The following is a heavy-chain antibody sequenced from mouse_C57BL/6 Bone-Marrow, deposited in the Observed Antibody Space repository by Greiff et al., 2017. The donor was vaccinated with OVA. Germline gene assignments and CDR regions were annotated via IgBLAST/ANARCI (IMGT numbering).Heavy chain of an antibody. V-gene: IGHV7-3*01. D-gene: IGHD6-5*01. Sequence: EVQGVESGGGLVQPGGSLSLSCAASGFTFTDYYMSWVRQPPGKALEWLGFIRNKANGYTTEYSASVKGRFTISRDISQSILYLKMNALTAEDSATYYCARYRAYLLDYWGQGTTLTVSS. CDR1: GFTFTDYY. J-gene: IGHJ2*01. CDR2: IRNKANGYTT. CDR3: ARYRAYLLDY.